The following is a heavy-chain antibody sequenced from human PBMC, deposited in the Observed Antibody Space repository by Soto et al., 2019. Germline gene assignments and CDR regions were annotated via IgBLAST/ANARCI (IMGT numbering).Heavy chain of an antibody. CDR3: ASDYSNYAGGGDNWFDP. CDR1: GGSISSSSYY. D-gene: IGHD4-4*01. CDR2: IYYSGST. J-gene: IGHJ5*02. Sequence: QLQLQESGPGLVKPSETLSLTCTVSGGSISSSSYYWGWIRQPPGKGLEWIGSIYYSGSTYYNPSLKSRVTISVDASKNQFSLKLSSVTAADTSVYYCASDYSNYAGGGDNWFDPWGQGTLVTVSS. V-gene: IGHV4-39*01.